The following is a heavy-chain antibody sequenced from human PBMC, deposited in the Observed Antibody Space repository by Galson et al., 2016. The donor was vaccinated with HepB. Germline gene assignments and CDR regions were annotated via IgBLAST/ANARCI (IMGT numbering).Heavy chain of an antibody. D-gene: IGHD5-18*01. V-gene: IGHV5-10-1*01. CDR2: IDPSDSYT. CDR1: GYGFPNYW. Sequence: QSGAEVKKPGESLRISCKASGYGFPNYWISWVRQMPGKGLEWMGRIDPSDSYTNYSPSFQGHVTISLDKSINTAHLQWFSLKASDTAMYYCARGYGSYDYWGQGTLVTVSS. J-gene: IGHJ4*02. CDR3: ARGYGSYDY.